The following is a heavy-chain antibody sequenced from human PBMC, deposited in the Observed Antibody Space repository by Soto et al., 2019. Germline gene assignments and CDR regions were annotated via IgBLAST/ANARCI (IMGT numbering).Heavy chain of an antibody. J-gene: IGHJ6*02. D-gene: IGHD3-10*01. V-gene: IGHV3-53*01. Sequence: PGVSLSLSCAASGFTVSSNYMSWVRQAPGKGLEWVSVIYSGGSTYYADSVKGRFTISRDNSKNTLYLQMNSLRAEDTAVYYCASFGRPYGMDVWGQGTTVTVS. CDR3: ASFGRPYGMDV. CDR2: IYSGGST. CDR1: GFTVSSNY.